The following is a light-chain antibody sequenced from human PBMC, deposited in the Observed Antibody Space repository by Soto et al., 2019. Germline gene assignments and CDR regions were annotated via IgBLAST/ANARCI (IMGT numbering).Light chain of an antibody. Sequence: DIQVTQSPSSLSASVGDKVTITCRASQNIIDYLNWYQQRPGTPPKLLIYRASNLQSEVTSRFSGSGSGTDFSLTISSLQHEEFATYYCQQSDSLTRTFGQGTRV. CDR1: QNIIDY. CDR3: QQSDSLTRT. V-gene: IGKV1-39*01. CDR2: RAS. J-gene: IGKJ1*01.